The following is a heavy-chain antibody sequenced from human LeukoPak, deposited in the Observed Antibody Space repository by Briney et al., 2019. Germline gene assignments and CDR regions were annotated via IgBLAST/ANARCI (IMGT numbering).Heavy chain of an antibody. J-gene: IGHJ4*02. CDR2: IYYSGTT. CDR3: ARRSSSWPYYFDY. Sequence: SETLSLTCTVSGGSISSNVYYWGWIRQPPGKGLDLIGNIYYSGTTYYNPSLESRVTISVDSSKNQFSLKLSSVTAADTAVYYCARRSSSWPYYFDYWSQGTLVTVSS. D-gene: IGHD6-13*01. CDR1: GGSISSNVYY. V-gene: IGHV4-39*01.